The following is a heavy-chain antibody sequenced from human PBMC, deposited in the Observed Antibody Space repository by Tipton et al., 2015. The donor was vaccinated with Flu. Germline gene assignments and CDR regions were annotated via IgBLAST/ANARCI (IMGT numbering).Heavy chain of an antibody. Sequence: QLVQSGAEVRKPGASVKVSCKASGYTFPSYGISWVRQAPGQGLEGMGGFSAYNGNGIYAQKFQGRVTMTTDTSTSSAYMELRSLRTDDTAVYYCARGEFPARTIDAFDIWGQGTMVTVSS. V-gene: IGHV1-18*01. CDR2: FSAYNGNG. CDR3: ARGEFPARTIDAFDI. D-gene: IGHD3-10*01. J-gene: IGHJ3*02. CDR1: GYTFPSYG.